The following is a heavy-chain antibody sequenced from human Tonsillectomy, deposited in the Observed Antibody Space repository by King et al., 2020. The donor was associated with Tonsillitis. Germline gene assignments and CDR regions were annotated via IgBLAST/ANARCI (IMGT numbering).Heavy chain of an antibody. CDR2: ISSGSTFI. D-gene: IGHD3-10*01. CDR3: ARDIEYYYGSGSYHPPDY. Sequence: VQLVESGGGLVQPGGSLRLSCAASGVSFSTYSMNWVRQAPGKALEWVSYISSGSTFIYYARSVKRRFTISRDNAKNSLYLQMNSLRAQDTAMYFCARDIEYYYGSGSYHPPDYWGQGTLVTVSS. CDR1: GVSFSTYS. J-gene: IGHJ4*02. V-gene: IGHV3-48*01.